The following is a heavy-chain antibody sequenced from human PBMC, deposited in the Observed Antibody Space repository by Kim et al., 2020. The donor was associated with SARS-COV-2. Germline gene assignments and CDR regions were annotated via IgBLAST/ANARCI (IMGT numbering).Heavy chain of an antibody. CDR1: GGSISSSSYH. J-gene: IGHJ3*02. D-gene: IGHD3-22*01. CDR2: LYYSGNT. CDR3: AKSWYDSSGYPYAFDI. Sequence: SETLSLTCTVYGGSISSSSYHWGWVRQPPGKGLEWIGSLYYSGNTYYKPSLKSRVTISADMSKNQFSLRLSSVTASDTAIYYCAKSWYDSSGYPYAFDIWGQGTMVTVSS. V-gene: IGHV4-39*01.